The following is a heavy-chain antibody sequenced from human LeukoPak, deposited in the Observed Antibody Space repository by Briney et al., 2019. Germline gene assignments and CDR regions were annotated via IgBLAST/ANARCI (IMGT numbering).Heavy chain of an antibody. CDR1: GYTFTSYY. V-gene: IGHV1-46*01. J-gene: IGHJ4*02. CDR3: ARGGGSYSVWIFSNDY. D-gene: IGHD1-26*01. CDR2: INPSGGST. Sequence: ASVKVSCKASGYTFTSYYMHWVRQAPGQGLEWMGIINPSGGSTSYAQKFQGRVTMTRDTSTSTVYMELSSLRSEDTAVYYCARGGGSYSVWIFSNDYWGQGTLVTVSS.